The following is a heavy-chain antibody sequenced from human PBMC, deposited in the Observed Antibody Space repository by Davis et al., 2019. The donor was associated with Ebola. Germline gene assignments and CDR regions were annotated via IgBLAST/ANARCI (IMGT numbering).Heavy chain of an antibody. V-gene: IGHV3-30*02. D-gene: IGHD2-21*02. CDR1: GFSLSDSW. CDR3: ARDSDDYCFDY. Sequence: GGSLRLSCAASGFSLSDSWMSWVRQAPGRGLEWVAFVRSHGSDDHYADSVKGRFTISRDNSKNTLYLQMNSLRPEDTAVYYCARDSDDYCFDYWGQGTLVTVSS. J-gene: IGHJ4*02. CDR2: VRSHGSDD.